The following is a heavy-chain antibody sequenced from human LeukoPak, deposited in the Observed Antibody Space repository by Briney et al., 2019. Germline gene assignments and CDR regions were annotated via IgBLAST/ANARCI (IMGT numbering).Heavy chain of an antibody. CDR3: ARAQTYGDSRLLLDY. V-gene: IGHV3-20*04. Sequence: GGSLRLSCAASGFTFSSYEMNWVRQAPGEGLEWVSGINWNGGSTGYADSVEGRFTISRDNAKNSQYPQMNSLRVEDTALYYCARAQTYGDSRLLLDYWGQGTLVTVSS. CDR2: INWNGGST. J-gene: IGHJ4*02. D-gene: IGHD2-21*02. CDR1: GFTFSSYE.